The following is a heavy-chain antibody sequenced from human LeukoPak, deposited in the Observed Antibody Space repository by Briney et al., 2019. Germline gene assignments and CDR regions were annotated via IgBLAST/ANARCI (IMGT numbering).Heavy chain of an antibody. Sequence: SETLSLTCTVSGGSISSYYWSWIRQPPGKGLEWIGYIYYSGSTNYNPSLKSRVTISVDTSKNQFSLKLSSVTAADTAVYYCARGRNIAAAGKRNWFDPWGQGTLVTVSS. J-gene: IGHJ5*02. CDR2: IYYSGST. V-gene: IGHV4-59*01. CDR3: ARGRNIAAAGKRNWFDP. CDR1: GGSISSYY. D-gene: IGHD6-13*01.